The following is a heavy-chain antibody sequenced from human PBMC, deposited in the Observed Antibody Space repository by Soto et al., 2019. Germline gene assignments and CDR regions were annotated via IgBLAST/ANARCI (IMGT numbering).Heavy chain of an antibody. CDR1: GGSVSSGSYY. Sequence: QVQLQESGPGLVKPSETLSLTCTVSGGSVSSGSYYWSWIRQPPGKGLEWIGYIYYSGSTNYNPSLKSRVTISVDTSKNQFSLKLSSVTAADTAVYYRASGSRYYYYGMDVWGQGTTVTVSS. D-gene: IGHD1-26*01. CDR3: ASGSRYYYYGMDV. J-gene: IGHJ6*02. CDR2: IYYSGST. V-gene: IGHV4-61*01.